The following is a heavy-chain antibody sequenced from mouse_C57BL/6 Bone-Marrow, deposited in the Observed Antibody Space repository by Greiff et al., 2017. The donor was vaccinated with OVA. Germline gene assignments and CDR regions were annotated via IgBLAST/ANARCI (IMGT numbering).Heavy chain of an antibody. V-gene: IGHV5-4*03. J-gene: IGHJ3*01. CDR2: ISDGGSYT. CDR3: ARRLYYGFAY. CDR1: GFTFSSYA. Sequence: EVHLVESGGGLVKPGGSLKLSCAASGFTFSSYAMSWVRQTPEKRLEWVATISDGGSYTYYPDNVKGRFTISRDNAKNNLYLQMSHLKSEDTAMYYCARRLYYGFAYWGQGTLVTVSA. D-gene: IGHD1-1*01.